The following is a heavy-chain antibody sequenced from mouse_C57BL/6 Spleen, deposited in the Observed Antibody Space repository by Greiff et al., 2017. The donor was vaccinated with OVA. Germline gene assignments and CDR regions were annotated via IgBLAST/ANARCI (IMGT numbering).Heavy chain of an antibody. D-gene: IGHD1-1*01. CDR2: IYPGDGDT. J-gene: IGHJ2*01. V-gene: IGHV1-82*01. Sequence: QVQLQQSGPELVKPGASVKISCKASGYAFSSSWMNWVKQRPGKGLEWIGRIYPGDGDTNYNGKFKGKATLTADKSSSTAYMQLSSLTSEDSAVYVCARSVITTVVGGNYCDYWGQGTTLTVSS. CDR3: ARSVITTVVGGNYCDY. CDR1: GYAFSSSW.